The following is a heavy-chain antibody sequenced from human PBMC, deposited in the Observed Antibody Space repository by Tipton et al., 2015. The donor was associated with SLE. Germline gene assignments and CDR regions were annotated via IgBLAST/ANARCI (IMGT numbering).Heavy chain of an antibody. V-gene: IGHV4-34*01. CDR2: INHSGST. Sequence: GLVKPSETLSLNCAVYGGSFSGYYWSWIRQPPGKGLEWIGEINHSGSTNYNPSLKSRVTILVDTSKNQFSLKLSSVTAADTAVYYCARYSDNGVDYWGQGTLVTVST. CDR1: GGSFSGYY. J-gene: IGHJ4*02. D-gene: IGHD5-18*01. CDR3: ARYSDNGVDY.